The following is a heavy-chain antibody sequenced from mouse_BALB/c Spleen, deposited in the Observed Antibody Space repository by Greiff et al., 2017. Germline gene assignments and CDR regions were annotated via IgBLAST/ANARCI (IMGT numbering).Heavy chain of an antibody. Sequence: VQLQQSGPELVKPGASVKVSCKASGYAFTSYNMYWVKQRHGKSLEWIGYIDPYNGGTSYNQKFKGKATLTVDKSSSTAYMHLNSLTSEDSAVYYCARRGYDYEEYFDVWGAGTTVTVSS. D-gene: IGHD2-4*01. V-gene: IGHV1S135*01. CDR3: ARRGYDYEEYFDV. CDR1: GYAFTSYN. CDR2: IDPYNGGT. J-gene: IGHJ1*01.